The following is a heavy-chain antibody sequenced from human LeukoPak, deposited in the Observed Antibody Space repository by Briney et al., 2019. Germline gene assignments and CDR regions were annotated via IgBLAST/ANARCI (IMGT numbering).Heavy chain of an antibody. CDR1: GYTFIDYG. CDR3: ARDCDRSGYYCY. D-gene: IGHD3-22*01. Sequence: ASVTVSFTASGYTFIDYGISWVRHAPGQGLEWMGWISIYNVNTNYAQKLQGRVAMTTDTSTSTAYMDLRSLRSDDTAVYYCARDCDRSGYYCYWGQGTLVTVSP. V-gene: IGHV1-18*01. J-gene: IGHJ4*02. CDR2: ISIYNVNT.